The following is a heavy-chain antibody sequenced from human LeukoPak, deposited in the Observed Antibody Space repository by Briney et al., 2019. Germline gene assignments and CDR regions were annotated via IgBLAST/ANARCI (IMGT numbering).Heavy chain of an antibody. CDR2: TYYRSKWYN. D-gene: IGHD3-10*01. Sequence: SQTLSLTCAISGDSVSSNSAAWNWIRQSPSRGLEWLGRTYYRSKWYNDYAVSVKSRITINPDTSKNQFSLQLNSVTPEDTAVYYCASGITMVRGMRSAFGIWGQGTMVTVSS. V-gene: IGHV6-1*01. CDR1: GDSVSSNSAA. CDR3: ASGITMVRGMRSAFGI. J-gene: IGHJ3*02.